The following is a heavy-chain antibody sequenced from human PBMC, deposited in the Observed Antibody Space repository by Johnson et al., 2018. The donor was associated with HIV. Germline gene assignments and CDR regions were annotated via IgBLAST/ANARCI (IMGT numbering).Heavy chain of an antibody. J-gene: IGHJ3*02. CDR2: IYSGGSS. CDR3: AKGADYADYEGAFDI. D-gene: IGHD4-17*01. Sequence: MQLVESGGGLVQPGGSLRLSCAASDFTVGSIYMSWVRQAPGKGLEWVSLIYSGGSSYYADSVKGRFTISRDNSKNTLYLQMNSLRVEDTAVYYCAKGADYADYEGAFDIWGQGTMVTVSS. CDR1: DFTVGSIY. V-gene: IGHV3-66*01.